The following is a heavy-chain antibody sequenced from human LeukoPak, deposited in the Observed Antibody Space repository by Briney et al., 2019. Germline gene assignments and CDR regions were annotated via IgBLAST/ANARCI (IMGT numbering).Heavy chain of an antibody. J-gene: IGHJ4*02. D-gene: IGHD3-22*01. CDR1: GGSISSYY. CDR2: IYYSGST. Sequence: PSETLSLTCTVSGGSISSYYWNWIRQSPGKGLEWIGYIYYSGSTNYNPSLKSRVTISVDTSKNQFSLKLSPLTAADTAVYYCASKRSGYYSGFFDYWGQGTLVTVSS. V-gene: IGHV4-59*08. CDR3: ASKRSGYYSGFFDY.